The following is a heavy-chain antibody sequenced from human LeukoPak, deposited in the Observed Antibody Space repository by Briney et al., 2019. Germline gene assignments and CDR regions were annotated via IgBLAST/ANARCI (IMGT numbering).Heavy chain of an antibody. CDR3: ARVLLMYYCGSGSPQDY. J-gene: IGHJ4*02. CDR2: ISAYNGNT. D-gene: IGHD3-10*01. Sequence: ASVKVSCKASGYTFTSYGISWVRQAPGQGLEWMGWISAYNGNTNYAQKLQGRVTMTTDTSTSTAYMELRSLRSDDTAVYYCARVLLMYYCGSGSPQDYWGQGTLVTVSS. V-gene: IGHV1-18*01. CDR1: GYTFTSYG.